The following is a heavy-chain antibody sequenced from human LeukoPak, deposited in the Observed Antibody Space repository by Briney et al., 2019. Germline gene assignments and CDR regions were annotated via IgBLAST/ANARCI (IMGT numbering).Heavy chain of an antibody. V-gene: IGHV4-30-2*03. CDR2: IYYSGST. J-gene: IGHJ5*02. D-gene: IGHD3-3*01. Sequence: SETLSLTCAVSGGSISSGGYSWSWIRQPPGKGLEWIGSIYYSGSTYYNPSLKSRVTISVDTSKNQFSLKLSSVTAADTAVYYCARGLSSVTIIGVDTENWFDPWGQGTLVTVSS. CDR1: GGSISSGGYS. CDR3: ARGLSSVTIIGVDTENWFDP.